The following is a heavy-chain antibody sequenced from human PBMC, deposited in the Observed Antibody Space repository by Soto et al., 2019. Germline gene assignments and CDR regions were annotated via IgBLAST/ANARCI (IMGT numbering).Heavy chain of an antibody. V-gene: IGHV1-8*01. D-gene: IGHD4-17*01. CDR1: GYTFTSYD. J-gene: IGHJ6*03. Sequence: QVQLVQSGAEVKKPGASVKVSCKASGYTFTSYDINWVRQATGQGLEWMGWMNPNSGNTGYAQKFQGRVTMTRNTSISTAYMELSSLRSEDTAVYYCARCPTRYGKSYYYYMDVWGKGTTVTVSS. CDR2: MNPNSGNT. CDR3: ARCPTRYGKSYYYYMDV.